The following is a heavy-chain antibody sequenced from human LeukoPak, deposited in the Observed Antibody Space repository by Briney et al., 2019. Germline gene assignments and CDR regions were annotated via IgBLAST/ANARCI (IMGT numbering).Heavy chain of an antibody. CDR1: GFSFSNFV. Sequence: GGSLRLSCAASGFSFSNFVMNWVRQAPGKGLEWVSGISGSGGGTYYADSVKGRFTVSRDNAKNSLFLQMNSLRAEDTAIYYCARSLTTLTYEGYWGQGTLVTVSS. V-gene: IGHV3-23*01. CDR2: ISGSGGGT. CDR3: ARSLTTLTYEGY. J-gene: IGHJ4*02. D-gene: IGHD1-1*01.